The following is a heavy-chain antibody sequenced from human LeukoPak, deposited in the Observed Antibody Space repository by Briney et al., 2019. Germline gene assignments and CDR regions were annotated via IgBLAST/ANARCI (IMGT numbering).Heavy chain of an antibody. D-gene: IGHD6-13*01. CDR1: GFTFDDYA. CDR3: AKGYRSSSWYYFDY. Sequence: GGSLRLSCAASGFTFDDYAMHWVRQAPGKGLEWVSGISWNSGSIGYADSVRGRFTISRDNAKNSLYLQMNSLRAEDMALYYCAKGYRSSSWYYFDYWGQGTLVTVSS. V-gene: IGHV3-9*03. CDR2: ISWNSGSI. J-gene: IGHJ4*02.